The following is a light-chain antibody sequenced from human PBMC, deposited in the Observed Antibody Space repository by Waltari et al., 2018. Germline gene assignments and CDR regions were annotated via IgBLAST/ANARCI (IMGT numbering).Light chain of an antibody. CDR3: QQFDNLPLT. CDR2: DAS. V-gene: IGKV1-33*01. CDR1: QDISNY. J-gene: IGKJ4*01. Sequence: DIQMTQSPSSLSASVGDRVTITCQACQDISNYLNWYQQKPGKAPKLLIYDASNLETGVPSRCSGSGSGTDFTFTISSLQPEDIATYYCQQFDNLPLTFGGGTKVEIK.